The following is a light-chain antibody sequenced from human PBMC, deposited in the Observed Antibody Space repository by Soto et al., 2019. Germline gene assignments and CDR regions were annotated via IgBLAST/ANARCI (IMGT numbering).Light chain of an antibody. CDR1: QSVDSSH. V-gene: IGKV3-15*01. CDR2: DTS. CDR3: QPYNNWPLT. Sequence: EIVLTQSPGTLSLSPGERATLSCRASQSVDSSHLAWYQHRPGQTPRLLIYDTSTRATGVPARFSGSRSGPEFTLTINSLQSEDFAIYYCQPYNNWPLTFGGGTKVDIK. J-gene: IGKJ4*01.